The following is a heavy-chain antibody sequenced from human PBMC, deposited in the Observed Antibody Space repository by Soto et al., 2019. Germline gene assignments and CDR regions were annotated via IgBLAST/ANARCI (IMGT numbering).Heavy chain of an antibody. CDR2: ISHDGTAK. D-gene: IGHD6-19*01. V-gene: IGHV3-30*18. CDR3: AKDVFSGGWYNYVDP. J-gene: IGHJ5*02. Sequence: QVHLVESGGGVVQPGRSLRLSCAASGFTVNNFGMHWVRQAPGKGPEWVAMISHDGTAKYYADSVKGRFTISRDNSKKTLYLQMNNLRTEDTAVYYCAKDVFSGGWYNYVDPWGQGTLVTVSS. CDR1: GFTVNNFG.